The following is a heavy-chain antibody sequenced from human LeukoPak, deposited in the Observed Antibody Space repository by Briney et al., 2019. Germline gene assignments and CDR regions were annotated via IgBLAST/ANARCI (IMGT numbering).Heavy chain of an antibody. V-gene: IGHV3-30*03. D-gene: IGHD1-7*01. J-gene: IGHJ4*02. CDR1: GFTFSSYS. CDR2: ISKDGSDK. CDR3: ARDYWWNYDY. Sequence: GGSLRLSCAASGFTFSSYSMNWVRQAPGKGLEWVAVISKDGSDKYYPGSVRGRFTISRDNSKNTIYLQMDSLRAEDTAIYYCARDYWWNYDYWGQGTLVTVSS.